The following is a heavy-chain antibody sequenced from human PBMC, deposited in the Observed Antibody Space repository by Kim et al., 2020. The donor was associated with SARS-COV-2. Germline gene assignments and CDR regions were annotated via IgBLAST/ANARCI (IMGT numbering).Heavy chain of an antibody. D-gene: IGHD3-22*01. CDR2: IIPILGIA. Sequence: SVKVSCKASGGTFSSYAISWVRQAPGQGLEWMGRIIPILGIANYAQKFQGRVTITADKSTSTAYMELSSLRSEDTAGYYCARDSTMLVVVPQGMDVWRQ. CDR3: ARDSTMLVVVPQGMDV. V-gene: IGHV1-69*04. CDR1: GGTFSSYA. J-gene: IGHJ6*02.